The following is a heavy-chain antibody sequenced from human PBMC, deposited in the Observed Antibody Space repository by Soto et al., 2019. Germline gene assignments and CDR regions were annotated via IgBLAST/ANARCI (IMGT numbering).Heavy chain of an antibody. J-gene: IGHJ6*01. V-gene: IGHV4-31*03. D-gene: IGHD4-17*01. CDR3: ARTTVTNYYYYYYGMDV. Sequence: PSETLSLTCTVSGGSISSGGYYWSWIRQHPGKDLEWIGYIYYSGSTYYNPSLKSRVIISVDTSKNQFSLKLSSVTAADTAVYYCARTTVTNYYYYYYGMDVWGQGTTVTVSS. CDR2: IYYSGST. CDR1: GGSISSGGYY.